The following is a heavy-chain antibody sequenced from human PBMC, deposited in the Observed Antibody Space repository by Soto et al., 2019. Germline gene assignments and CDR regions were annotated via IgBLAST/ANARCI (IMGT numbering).Heavy chain of an antibody. V-gene: IGHV1-8*01. CDR2: MNPNSGNT. Sequence: ASLKVSCKASGYTFTSYDINWVRQATGQGLEWMGWMNPNSGNTGYAQKFQGRVTMTRNTSISTAYMELSSLRSEDTAVYYCARGLDSVTTNYYYYMDVWGKGTTVTVYS. CDR1: GYTFTSYD. J-gene: IGHJ6*03. D-gene: IGHD4-17*01. CDR3: ARGLDSVTTNYYYYMDV.